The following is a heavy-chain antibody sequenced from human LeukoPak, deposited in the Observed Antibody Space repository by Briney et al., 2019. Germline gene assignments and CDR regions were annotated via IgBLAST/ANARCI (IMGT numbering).Heavy chain of an antibody. Sequence: PSETLSLTCTVSGGSISSYYWSWIRQPPGKGLGWIGYIYYSGSTNYNPSLKSRVTISVDTSKNQFSLKLSSVTAADTAVYYCASSLAIWGNYLDYWGQGTLVTVSS. CDR3: ASSLAIWGNYLDY. CDR1: GGSISSYY. J-gene: IGHJ4*02. D-gene: IGHD3-16*01. CDR2: IYYSGST. V-gene: IGHV4-59*01.